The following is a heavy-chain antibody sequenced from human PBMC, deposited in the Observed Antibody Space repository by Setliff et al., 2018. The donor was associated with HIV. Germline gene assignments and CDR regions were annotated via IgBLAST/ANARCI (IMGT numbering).Heavy chain of an antibody. J-gene: IGHJ4*02. CDR1: GGSFSGYY. V-gene: IGHV4-34*01. CDR3: AGFQCDGSGYPRDDY. Sequence: TLSLTCAVYGGSFSGYYWTWIRQPPGKGLEWIGEINDSGSTNYSPSLKSRVTISVDTSKNQFSLKLSSVTAADTAVYYCAGFQCDGSGYPRDDYWGQGTLVTVSS. CDR2: INDSGST. D-gene: IGHD3-22*01.